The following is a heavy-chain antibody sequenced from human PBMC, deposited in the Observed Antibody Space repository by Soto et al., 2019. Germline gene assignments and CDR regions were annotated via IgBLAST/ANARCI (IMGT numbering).Heavy chain of an antibody. V-gene: IGHV1-2*02. CDR2: VNPKSGFT. CDR1: GYAFTDHY. CDR3: ATRTGH. J-gene: IGHJ4*02. Sequence: GASVKVSCKASGYAFTDHYIHWVRQAPGQGLEWMGWVNPKSGFTNYAQNFQGRVAMTSDTSISTAYMELSRLRSDDTAVYYCATRTGHWGQGTLVTVPQ.